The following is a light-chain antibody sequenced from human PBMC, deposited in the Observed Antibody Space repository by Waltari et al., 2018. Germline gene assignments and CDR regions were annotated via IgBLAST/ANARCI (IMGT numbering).Light chain of an antibody. J-gene: IGKJ1*01. CDR2: KAS. Sequence: DIQMTQSPSTLSASVGYRVTVTCRASQRISSWLAWYQQKPGNAPKLLIYKASSLASGVPSRFSGSGSGTEFTLTISSLQPDDFATYYCQQYKTFPPWTFGQGTKVEIK. CDR1: QRISSW. V-gene: IGKV1-5*03. CDR3: QQYKTFPPWT.